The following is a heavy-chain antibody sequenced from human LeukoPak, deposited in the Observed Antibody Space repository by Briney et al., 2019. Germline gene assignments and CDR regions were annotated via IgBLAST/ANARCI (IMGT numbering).Heavy chain of an antibody. CDR3: ARKTSPKVSTSWDY. CDR2: IYYSGST. D-gene: IGHD2-2*01. J-gene: IGHJ4*02. V-gene: IGHV4-39*07. Sequence: SETLSLTCTVSGGSISSSSYYWGWIRQPPGKGLEWIGSIYYSGSTYYNPSLKSRVTISVYTSKNQFSLKLSSVTAADTAVYYCARKTSPKVSTSWDYWGQGTLVTVSS. CDR1: GGSISSSSYY.